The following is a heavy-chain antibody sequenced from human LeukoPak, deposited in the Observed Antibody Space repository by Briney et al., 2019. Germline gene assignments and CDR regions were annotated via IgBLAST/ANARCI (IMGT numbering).Heavy chain of an antibody. CDR2: INPRGGST. Sequence: ASVKVSCKASGYTFTSYYMHWMRQAPGQGPEWMGIINPRGGSTDYSQKFQGRVTMTRDTSISTAYMVLDRLRSDDTAVYYCAREYYYGSGNYYNRIDYWGQGTLVTVSS. CDR1: GYTFTSYY. CDR3: AREYYYGSGNYYNRIDY. D-gene: IGHD3-10*01. J-gene: IGHJ4*02. V-gene: IGHV1-46*01.